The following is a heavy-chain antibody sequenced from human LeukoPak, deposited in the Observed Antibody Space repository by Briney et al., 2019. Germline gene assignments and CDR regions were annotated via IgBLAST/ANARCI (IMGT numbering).Heavy chain of an antibody. CDR1: GFTFSSYA. Sequence: GGSLRLSCAASGFTFSSYAMSWVRQAPGKGLEWVSSISSSGGSTYYADSVKGRFTISRDNSKNTLYLQMNSLRAEDTAVYYCAKDGGEVVVPTDGFFDYWGQGTLVTVSS. J-gene: IGHJ4*02. CDR2: ISSSGGST. V-gene: IGHV3-23*01. CDR3: AKDGGEVVVPTDGFFDY. D-gene: IGHD3-22*01.